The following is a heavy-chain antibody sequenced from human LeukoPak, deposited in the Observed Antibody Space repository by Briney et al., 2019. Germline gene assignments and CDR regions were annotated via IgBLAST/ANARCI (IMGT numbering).Heavy chain of an antibody. CDR3: ATSLGPLTEY. Sequence: GGSLRLSCAASGLTVSNNYMSWVRQAPGKGLEWVSVIYGGGSTLYADSVQGRFTISRDNAKNTLYLQMNSLRAEDTAVYYCATSLGPLTEYWGQGTLVTVSS. D-gene: IGHD7-27*01. CDR1: GLTVSNNY. J-gene: IGHJ4*02. V-gene: IGHV3-53*01. CDR2: IYGGGST.